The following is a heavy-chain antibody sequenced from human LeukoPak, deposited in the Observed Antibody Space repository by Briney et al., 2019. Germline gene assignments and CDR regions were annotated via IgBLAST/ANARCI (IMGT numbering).Heavy chain of an antibody. CDR3: AKGLYCSSTSCYFENYYYYYMDV. Sequence: QPGGSLRLSCAASGFTFNSYGMPWVRQAPGKGLEWVAVIWYDGSNKKYADFVKGRFTISRDNSKNTLYLQMNSLRAEDTAVYYCAKGLYCSSTSCYFENYYYYYMDVWGKGTTVTVSS. CDR2: IWYDGSNK. CDR1: GFTFNSYG. J-gene: IGHJ6*03. V-gene: IGHV3-33*06. D-gene: IGHD2-2*01.